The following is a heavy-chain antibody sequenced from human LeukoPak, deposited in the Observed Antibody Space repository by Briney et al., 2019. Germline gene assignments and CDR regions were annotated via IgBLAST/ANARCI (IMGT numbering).Heavy chain of an antibody. D-gene: IGHD4-17*01. J-gene: IGHJ3*02. CDR3: ARALGLAPCYGDSTHAFDI. Sequence: SLRFSCAVPGFTFSCSWMSWVRQAPGKGLGWVANIKQDGVEESYVNSVKGRFTISRDNDKNSLYLQMNSQGAEDTRVYYCARALGLAPCYGDSTHAFDIWGQGTMVTVSS. V-gene: IGHV3-7*01. CDR1: GFTFSCSW. CDR2: IKQDGVEE.